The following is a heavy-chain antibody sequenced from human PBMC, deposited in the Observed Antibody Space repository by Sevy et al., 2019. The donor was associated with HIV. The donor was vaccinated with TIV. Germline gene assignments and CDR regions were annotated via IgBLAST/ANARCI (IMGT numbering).Heavy chain of an antibody. D-gene: IGHD6-19*01. CDR1: GFTFSSYG. Sequence: GGSLRLSCAASGFTFSSYGMHWVRQAPGKGLEWVAVISYDGSNKYYADSVKGRFTISRDNSKNMLYLQMNSLRAEDTAVYYCAKSGPLEEGSGWFDYWGQGTLVTVSS. V-gene: IGHV3-30*18. CDR2: ISYDGSNK. CDR3: AKSGPLEEGSGWFDY. J-gene: IGHJ4*02.